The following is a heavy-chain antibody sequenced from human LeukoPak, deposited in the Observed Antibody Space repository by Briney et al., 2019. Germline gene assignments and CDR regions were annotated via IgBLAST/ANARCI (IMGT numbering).Heavy chain of an antibody. D-gene: IGHD6-13*01. J-gene: IGHJ4*02. Sequence: SETLSLTCTVSGGSISSYYWNWIRQPPGQALEWIGHIYYSGSTNYNLSLKSRVTISLDTSENQFSLKLSSVTAADTAVYYCARGWPSFDYWGQGTLVTVSS. CDR2: IYYSGST. CDR1: GGSISSYY. CDR3: ARGWPSFDY. V-gene: IGHV4-59*01.